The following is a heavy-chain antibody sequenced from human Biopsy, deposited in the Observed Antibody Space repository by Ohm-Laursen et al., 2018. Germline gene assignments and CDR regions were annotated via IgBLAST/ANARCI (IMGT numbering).Heavy chain of an antibody. CDR1: GYTFTGYY. CDR3: ARWETTLGRSLDS. D-gene: IGHD1-26*01. Sequence: ASVKVSCKASGYTFTGYYLHWVRQAPGQGLEWMGWINPKSGGTHYLEKFRGRVTMTRDTSISTAYMEVSSLRSDDTAVYFCARWETTLGRSLDSWGQGTLVAVSS. CDR2: INPKSGGT. J-gene: IGHJ4*02. V-gene: IGHV1-2*02.